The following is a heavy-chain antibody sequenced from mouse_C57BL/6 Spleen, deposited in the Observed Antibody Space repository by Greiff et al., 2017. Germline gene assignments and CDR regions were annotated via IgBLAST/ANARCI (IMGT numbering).Heavy chain of an antibody. V-gene: IGHV1-53*01. CDR2: INPSNGGT. Sequence: QVQLKQSGTELVKPGASVKLSCKASGYTFTSYWMHWVKQRPGQGLEWIGNINPSNGGTNYNEKFKSKATLTVDKSSSTAYMQLSSLTSEDSAVYYCARGSSGYGYAMDYWGQGTSVTVSS. CDR1: GYTFTSYW. D-gene: IGHD3-2*02. J-gene: IGHJ4*01. CDR3: ARGSSGYGYAMDY.